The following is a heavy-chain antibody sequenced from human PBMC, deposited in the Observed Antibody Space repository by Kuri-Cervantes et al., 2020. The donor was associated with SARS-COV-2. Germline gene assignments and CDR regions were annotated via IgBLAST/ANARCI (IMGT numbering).Heavy chain of an antibody. CDR1: GFTFNTYN. CDR2: ISGSGSYM. Sequence: GASLGVSSVASGFTFNTYNINCVRQAPGKALEWVPSISGSGSYMYYADSVKGRCIIYKDSAKNSLFLQMKSQREEDTAVYYCARVAGEEPIYYYYMDVWGKGTAVTVSS. D-gene: IGHD1-14*01. CDR3: ARVAGEEPIYYYYMDV. V-gene: IGHV3-21*01. J-gene: IGHJ6*03.